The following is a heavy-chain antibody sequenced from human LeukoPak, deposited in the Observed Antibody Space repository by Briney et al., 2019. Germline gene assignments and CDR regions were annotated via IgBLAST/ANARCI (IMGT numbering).Heavy chain of an antibody. J-gene: IGHJ4*02. V-gene: IGHV3-48*03. D-gene: IGHD4-23*01. CDR1: GFTFNNYE. CDR2: ISSSGYTI. CDR3: ACTNYVGNKYYFDY. Sequence: PGGSLRLSCAASGFTFNNYEMNWVRQAPGKGLEWVSYISSSGYTIYYADSVKGRFTISRDNAKSSLDLQMNSLRAEDTAVYYCACTNYVGNKYYFDYWGQGTLVTVSS.